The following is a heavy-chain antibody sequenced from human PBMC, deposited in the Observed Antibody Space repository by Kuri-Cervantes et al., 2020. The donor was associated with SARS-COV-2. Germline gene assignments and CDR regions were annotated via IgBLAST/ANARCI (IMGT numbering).Heavy chain of an antibody. J-gene: IGHJ4*02. Sequence: LSLTCAASGFTFSSYEMNWVRQAPGKGLEWVSYISSSGSTIYYADSVKGRFTISRDNAKNSLYLQMNSLRAEDTAVYYCARDWGELGKDYWGQGTLVTVSS. CDR2: ISSSGSTI. D-gene: IGHD7-27*01. CDR3: ARDWGELGKDY. CDR1: GFTFSSYE. V-gene: IGHV3-48*03.